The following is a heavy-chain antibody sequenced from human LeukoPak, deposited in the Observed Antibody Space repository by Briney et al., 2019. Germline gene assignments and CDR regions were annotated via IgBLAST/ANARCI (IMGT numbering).Heavy chain of an antibody. D-gene: IGHD4-23*01. CDR3: ARGGTVLNFQH. J-gene: IGHJ1*01. V-gene: IGHV4-59*01. CDR2: IYYSGST. Sequence: SETLSLTCTVSGGSISTYYWSWLRQPPGKGLEWIGYIYYSGSTNYSPSLTSRVTISLDTSKNQFSLKLSSVTAADTAVYYCARGGTVLNFQHWGQGTLVTVSS. CDR1: GGSISTYY.